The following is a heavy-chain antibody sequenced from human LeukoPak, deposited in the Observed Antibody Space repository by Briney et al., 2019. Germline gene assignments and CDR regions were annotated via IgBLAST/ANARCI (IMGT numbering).Heavy chain of an antibody. J-gene: IGHJ5*02. CDR3: ARDQGYCSSTSCYPDWFDP. V-gene: IGHV1-18*01. CDR2: ISAYNGNT. D-gene: IGHD2-2*01. Sequence: ASVKVSCKASGYTFTSYGISWVRQAPGQGLECMGWISAYNGNTNYAQKLQGRVTMTTDTSTSTAYMELRSLRSDDTAVYYCARDQGYCSSTSCYPDWFDPWGQGTLVTVSS. CDR1: GYTFTSYG.